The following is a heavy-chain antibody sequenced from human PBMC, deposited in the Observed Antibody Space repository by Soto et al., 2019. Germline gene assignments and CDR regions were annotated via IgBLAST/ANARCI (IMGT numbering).Heavy chain of an antibody. Sequence: PGESLKISCKGSGYSFAGYWITWVRQEPGKGLEWMGRIDPSDSQTYYSPSFRGHVTISVTKSITTVFLQWSSLRASDTAMYYCARPGQWEPPYYFDYWGQGTLVTVSS. CDR3: ARPGQWEPPYYFDY. CDR2: IDPSDSQT. J-gene: IGHJ4*02. V-gene: IGHV5-10-1*01. D-gene: IGHD1-26*01. CDR1: GYSFAGYW.